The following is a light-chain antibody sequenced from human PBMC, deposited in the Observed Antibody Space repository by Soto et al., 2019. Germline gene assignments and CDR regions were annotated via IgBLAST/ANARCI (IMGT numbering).Light chain of an antibody. Sequence: QSALTQPASVSGSPGQSITISCTGTSSDVGSYNLVSWYQQHPGKAPKLMIYEVSKRPSGVSNRFSGSKSGNTASLTISGLQAEDEADYYCCSYAGSITFLFGGGTQLTVL. J-gene: IGLJ2*01. CDR1: SSDVGSYNL. CDR2: EVS. V-gene: IGLV2-23*02. CDR3: CSYAGSITFL.